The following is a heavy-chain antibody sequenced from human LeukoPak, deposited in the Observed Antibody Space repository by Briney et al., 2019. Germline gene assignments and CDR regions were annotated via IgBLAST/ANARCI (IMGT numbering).Heavy chain of an antibody. CDR3: ARLRSRGYCSSTSCYASDY. CDR2: INPNSGGT. Sequence: ASVKVSCKASGYTFTGYYMHWVRQAPGQGLEWMGWINPNSGGTSYAQKFQGRVTMTRDTSISTAYMELSRLRSDDTAVYYCARLRSRGYCSSTSCYASDYWGQGTLVTVSS. CDR1: GYTFTGYY. D-gene: IGHD2-2*01. V-gene: IGHV1-2*02. J-gene: IGHJ4*02.